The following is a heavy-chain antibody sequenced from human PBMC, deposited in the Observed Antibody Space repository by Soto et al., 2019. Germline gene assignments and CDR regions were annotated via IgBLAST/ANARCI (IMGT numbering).Heavy chain of an antibody. J-gene: IGHJ6*02. V-gene: IGHV1-69*13. D-gene: IGHD3-3*01. CDR3: ARDGPRGITIFGVVTDGMDV. CDR1: GGTFSSYA. Sequence: SVKVSCKASGGTFSSYAISWVRQAPGQGLEWMGGIIPIFGTANYAQKFQGRVTITADESTSTAYMELSSLRSEDTAVYYCARDGPRGITIFGVVTDGMDVWGQGTTVTVSS. CDR2: IIPIFGTA.